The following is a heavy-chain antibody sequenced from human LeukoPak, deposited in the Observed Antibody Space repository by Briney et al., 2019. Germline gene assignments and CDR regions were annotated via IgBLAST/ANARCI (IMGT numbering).Heavy chain of an antibody. CDR3: AREDSYDSSGYYYPSIDY. CDR2: INPSGGST. V-gene: IGHV1-46*01. J-gene: IGHJ4*02. CDR1: GYTFTNYY. Sequence: ASVKVSCKASGYTFTNYYMHWVRQAPGQGLEWMGIINPSGGSTSYAQKFQGRVTMTRDTSTSTVYMELSSLRSEDTAVYYCAREDSYDSSGYYYPSIDYWGQGTLVTVSS. D-gene: IGHD3-22*01.